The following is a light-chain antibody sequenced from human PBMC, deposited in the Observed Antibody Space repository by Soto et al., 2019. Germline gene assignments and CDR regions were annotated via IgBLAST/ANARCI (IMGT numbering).Light chain of an antibody. CDR2: DAS. V-gene: IGKV1-33*01. J-gene: IGKJ5*01. CDR1: QDISNY. Sequence: DIQMTQSPSSLSASVGDRVTITCQASQDISNYLNWYQQKPGKAPKLLIYDASSLESGVPSRFSGSGSGTEFTLTISRLEPEDFAVYYCQQYGSSAITFGQGTRLEIK. CDR3: QQYGSSAIT.